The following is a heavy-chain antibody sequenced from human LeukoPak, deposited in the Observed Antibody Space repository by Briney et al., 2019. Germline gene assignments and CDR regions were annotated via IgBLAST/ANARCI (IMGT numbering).Heavy chain of an antibody. J-gene: IGHJ5*02. D-gene: IGHD6-19*01. CDR2: MNPSSGGT. CDR3: ASKQWLVQRDWFDP. Sequence: GASVKVSCKPSGYIFTGYYLHWVRQAPGQGLEWMGWMNPSSGGTNSAPKLQGRVTMTRDASISTAYMELSRLRSDDTAVYYCASKQWLVQRDWFDPWGQGTLVTVSS. V-gene: IGHV1-2*02. CDR1: GYIFTGYY.